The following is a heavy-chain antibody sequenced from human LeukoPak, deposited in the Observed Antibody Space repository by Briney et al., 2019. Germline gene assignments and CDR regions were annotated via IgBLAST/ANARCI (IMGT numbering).Heavy chain of an antibody. D-gene: IGHD2-2*01. Sequence: ASVKVSCKASGYTFTGYYMHWVRQAPGQGLEWMGWINPNSGGTNYAQKFQGRVTMTRDTSISTAYMELSRLRSDDTAVYYCARDDAGSVQLFSVWGKGTTVTVSS. CDR3: ARDDAGSVQLFSV. J-gene: IGHJ6*04. V-gene: IGHV1-2*02. CDR2: INPNSGGT. CDR1: GYTFTGYY.